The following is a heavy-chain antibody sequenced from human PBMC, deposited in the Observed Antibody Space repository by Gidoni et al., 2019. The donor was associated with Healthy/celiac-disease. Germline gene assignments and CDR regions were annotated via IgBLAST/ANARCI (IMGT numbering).Heavy chain of an antibody. CDR2: INHSGST. J-gene: IGHJ4*02. V-gene: IGHV4-34*01. D-gene: IGHD3-10*01. Sequence: QVQLQQWGAGLLKPSETLSLTCAVYGGSFSGYYWSWIRQPPGKGLEWIGEINHSGSTNYNPSLKSRVTISVDTSKNQFSLKLSSVTAADTAVYYCARGNVLGYYGSGSYWGYWGQGTLVTVSS. CDR1: GGSFSGYY. CDR3: ARGNVLGYYGSGSYWGY.